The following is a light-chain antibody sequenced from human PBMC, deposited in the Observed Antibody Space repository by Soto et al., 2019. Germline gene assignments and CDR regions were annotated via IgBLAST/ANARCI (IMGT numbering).Light chain of an antibody. Sequence: DIQMTQSPSSLSASVGDTVTITCRASQSISNYLAWYQQKPGQVPNLLIYAASTLQSGVPSRFSGSGSGTDFTLTIRRLQPEEVACYYWHKYNNAPRTFGQGTKVEI. V-gene: IGKV1-27*01. CDR2: AAS. J-gene: IGKJ1*01. CDR1: QSISNY. CDR3: HKYNNAPRT.